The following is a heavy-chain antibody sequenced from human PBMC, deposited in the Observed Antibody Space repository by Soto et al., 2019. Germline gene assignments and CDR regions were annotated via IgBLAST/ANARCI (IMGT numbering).Heavy chain of an antibody. CDR1: GGTFSSYA. CDR2: IIPIFGTA. V-gene: IGHV1-69*13. D-gene: IGHD3-10*01. J-gene: IGHJ6*02. CDR3: ARSSGYYGSGSYYYYPYGMDF. Sequence: SVKVSCKASGGTFSSYAISWVRQAPGQGLEWMGGIIPIFGTANYAQKFQGRVTITADESTSTAYMELSSLRSEDTAVYYCARSSGYYGSGSYYYYPYGMDFSGQGTMVTVSS.